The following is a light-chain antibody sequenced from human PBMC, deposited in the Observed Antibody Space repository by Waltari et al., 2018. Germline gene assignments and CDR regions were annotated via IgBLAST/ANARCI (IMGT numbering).Light chain of an antibody. J-gene: IGKJ1*01. V-gene: IGKV1-39*01. Sequence: DVQMTQSPSSLSASVGDRVTITCRASESISNSLNWYQQKPGKAPKLLIYASSRVQSGVPSRFSGRGSGTDFTLTINSLQPEDFAAYYCHQTYSPHQPFGQGTKVQIK. CDR3: HQTYSPHQP. CDR2: ASS. CDR1: ESISNS.